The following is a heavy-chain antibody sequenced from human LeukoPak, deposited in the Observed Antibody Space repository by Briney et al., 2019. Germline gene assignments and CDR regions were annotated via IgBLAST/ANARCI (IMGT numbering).Heavy chain of an antibody. J-gene: IGHJ6*03. CDR3: ARAKRLPNLYYYYYVDV. D-gene: IGHD2-15*01. CDR1: GGSISSGSYY. V-gene: IGHV4-61*02. Sequence: SETLSLTCTVSGGSISSGSYYWSWIRQPAGKGLEWIGRIYTSGSTNYNPSLKSRVTISVDTSKNQFSLKLSSVTAADTAVYYCARAKRLPNLYYYYYVDVWGKGTTVTISS. CDR2: IYTSGST.